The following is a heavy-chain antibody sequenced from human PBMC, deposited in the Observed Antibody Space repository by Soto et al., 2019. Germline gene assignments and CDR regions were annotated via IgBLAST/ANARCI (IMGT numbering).Heavy chain of an antibody. D-gene: IGHD3-22*01. CDR2: ITVGTGNT. V-gene: IGHV1-58*01. CDR1: GFLFTSSS. CDR3: AAGDSSGYYGG. J-gene: IGHJ4*02. Sequence: SVKVSCKASGFLFTSSSVQWVRQARGQRLEWIGWITVGTGNTNYAQKFQERVTITRDMSTSTAYMELSNLRSEDTAVYYCAAGDSSGYYGGWGKGTQVTVSS.